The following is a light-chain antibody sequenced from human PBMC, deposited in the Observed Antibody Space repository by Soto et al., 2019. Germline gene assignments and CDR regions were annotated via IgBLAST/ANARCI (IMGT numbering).Light chain of an antibody. CDR2: SNN. CDR1: SSNIGSNT. V-gene: IGLV1-44*01. CDR3: AEWDDSLNGPV. Sequence: QSALTQPPSASGTPGQRVTISCSGSSSNIGSNTVNWYQQLPGPAPKLLIYSNNQRPSGVPDRFSGSKSGTSASLAISGLQSEDEADYYCAEWDDSLNGPVFGGGTKLTVL. J-gene: IGLJ2*01.